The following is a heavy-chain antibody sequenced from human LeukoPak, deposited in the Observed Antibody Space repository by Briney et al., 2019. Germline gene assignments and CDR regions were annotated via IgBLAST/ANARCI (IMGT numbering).Heavy chain of an antibody. CDR2: ITNSGNSK. CDR1: EFTFSSYS. V-gene: IGHV3-48*01. J-gene: IGHJ4*02. Sequence: PGGSLRLSCAASEFTFSSYSMNWVRQAPGKGLEWVSYITNSGNSKSYADSVKGRFTISRDNSKNMPFLQMNSLRAEDTAVYYCATPPLTDYYIPFDSWGQGTLVTVSS. CDR3: ATPPLTDYYIPFDS. D-gene: IGHD3-9*01.